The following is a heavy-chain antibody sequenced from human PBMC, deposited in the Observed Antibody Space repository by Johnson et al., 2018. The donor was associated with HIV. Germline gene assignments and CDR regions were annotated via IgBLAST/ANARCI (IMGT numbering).Heavy chain of an antibody. CDR2: INWNGGSK. D-gene: IGHD6-6*01. V-gene: IGHV3-20*04. J-gene: IGHJ3*02. Sequence: VQLVESGGGVVRPGGSLRLSCAVSGFMVADYGMSWVRQVPGKGLEWVSGINWNGGSKGYADSAKGRFTISSDNARNSLYLQMNRLRAEDTALYYCARDRAPVYSSSSTPFDALDIWGQGTMVTVSS. CDR1: GFMVADYG. CDR3: ARDRAPVYSSSSTPFDALDI.